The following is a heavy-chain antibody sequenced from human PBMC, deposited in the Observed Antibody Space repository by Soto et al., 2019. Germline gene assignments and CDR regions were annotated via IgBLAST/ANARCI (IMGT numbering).Heavy chain of an antibody. J-gene: IGHJ4*02. V-gene: IGHV3-11*01. CDR3: ERDLGYYDSSGHFDY. CDR1: GFTFSDYY. CDR2: IDSSGSII. D-gene: IGHD3-22*01. Sequence: GGSLRLSCSASGFTFSDYYMSWIRQAPGKGLEWISYIDSSGSIIYYADSVKGRFTISRDNAKNSLYLQMNSLRAEDTAVYYCERDLGYYDSSGHFDYWGQGTLVTVSS.